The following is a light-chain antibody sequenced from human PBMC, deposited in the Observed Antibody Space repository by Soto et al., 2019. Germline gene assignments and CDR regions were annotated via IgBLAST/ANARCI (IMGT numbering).Light chain of an antibody. CDR2: GAS. V-gene: IGKV3D-20*02. Sequence: DIVFTHSPCTLSLSPGERATLSFRAIQTFSNSFLSWFQQIPGQAPRLLIYGASMRATGIPARFSGSGSGTDFTLTTSSLEPEDFAVYYCQQRSNWPRITFGRGTRLEIK. CDR1: QTFSNSF. CDR3: QQRSNWPRIT. J-gene: IGKJ5*01.